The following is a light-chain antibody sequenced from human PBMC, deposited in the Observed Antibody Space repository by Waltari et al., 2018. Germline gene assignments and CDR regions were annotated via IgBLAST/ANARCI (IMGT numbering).Light chain of an antibody. CDR3: AAWDDRLMMWV. Sequence: QSVLTQPPSASGTPGQSVTISCSGSDSNIGTNTVSWYRQVPGTAPSLLWFNYERRPSGVPDRLSGAKSGTSSSLAIGGLQSEDEADYYCAAWDDRLMMWVFGEGTKLTVL. V-gene: IGLV1-44*01. J-gene: IGLJ3*02. CDR1: DSNIGTNT. CDR2: NYE.